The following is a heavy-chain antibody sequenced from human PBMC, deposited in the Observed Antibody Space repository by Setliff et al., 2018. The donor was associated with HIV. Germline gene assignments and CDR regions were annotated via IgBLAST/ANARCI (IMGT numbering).Heavy chain of an antibody. CDR2: IYSGGST. V-gene: IGHV3-53*01. J-gene: IGHJ4*02. D-gene: IGHD3-22*01. CDR1: GFIVSSSY. Sequence: GGSLRLSCAASGFIVSSSYMTWVRQSPGKGLEWVSVIYSGGSTYYADFVEGRSTISRDNSKNTMYLQMNSLRAEDTAVYYCARVGLPYDTNGYYYGRGYIDYWGQGTLVTVSS. CDR3: ARVGLPYDTNGYYYGRGYIDY.